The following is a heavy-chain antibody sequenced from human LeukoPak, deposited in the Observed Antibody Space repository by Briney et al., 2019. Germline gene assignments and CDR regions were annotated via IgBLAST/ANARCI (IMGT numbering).Heavy chain of an antibody. D-gene: IGHD4-17*01. J-gene: IGHJ4*02. CDR2: IRYDGRNK. CDR3: AKEIWPTVTTPGHTHFDY. Sequence: QSGGSLRLSCAASGFTFSSYWMSWVRQAPGKGLEWVAFIRYDGRNKYYADSVKGRFTISRDNSKNTLCLQMNSLRAEDTAVYYCAKEIWPTVTTPGHTHFDYWGQGTLVTVSS. CDR1: GFTFSSYW. V-gene: IGHV3-30*02.